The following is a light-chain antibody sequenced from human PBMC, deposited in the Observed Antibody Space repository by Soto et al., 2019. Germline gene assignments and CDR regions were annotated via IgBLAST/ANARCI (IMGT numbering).Light chain of an antibody. V-gene: IGKV1-9*01. CDR1: RAINTY. CDR3: EHLDGYPRT. CDR2: ATS. J-gene: IGKJ1*01. Sequence: DIQLTQSPSFLSASVGDRVTIACRASRAINTYLAWFQQKPGKAPKLLIYATSTLQSGATSRYSGSGYGTEYTLTINSLQPEEYATYYCEHLDGYPRTFSQWTKVEF.